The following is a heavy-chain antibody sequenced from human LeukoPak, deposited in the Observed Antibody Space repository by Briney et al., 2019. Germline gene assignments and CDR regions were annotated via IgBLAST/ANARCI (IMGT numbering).Heavy chain of an antibody. CDR1: GYTFTSYG. Sequence: ASVKVSCKASGYTFTSYGIGWVRQAPGQGLEWMGWISAYNGNTNYAQKLQGRVTMTTDTSTSTAYMELRSLRSDDTAVYYCARDLGNYYGSGSYYNGYAFDIWGQGTMVTVSS. CDR3: ARDLGNYYGSGSYYNGYAFDI. D-gene: IGHD3-10*01. CDR2: ISAYNGNT. V-gene: IGHV1-18*01. J-gene: IGHJ3*02.